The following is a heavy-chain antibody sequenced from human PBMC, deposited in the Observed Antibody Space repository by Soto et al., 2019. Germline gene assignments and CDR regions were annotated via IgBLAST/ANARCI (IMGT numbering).Heavy chain of an antibody. CDR3: XXXXXGAFDI. CDR2: INHSGST. CDR1: GGSFSGYY. V-gene: IGHV4-34*01. Sequence: QVQLQQWGAGLLKPSETLSLTCAVYGGSFSGYYWSWIRQPPGKGLEWIGEINHSGSTNYNPSLXSXXXXXXXXXXXXXXXXXXXXXXXXXXXXXXXXXXXGAFDIWGQGTMVTVSS. J-gene: IGHJ3*02.